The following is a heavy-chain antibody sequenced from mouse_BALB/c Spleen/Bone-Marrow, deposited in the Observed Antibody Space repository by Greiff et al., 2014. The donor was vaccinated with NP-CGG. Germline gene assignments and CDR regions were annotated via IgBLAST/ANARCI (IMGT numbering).Heavy chain of an antibody. CDR2: ISSGGSYT. D-gene: IGHD2-10*01. J-gene: IGHJ4*01. CDR1: GFTFSSYG. CDR3: ARHPYYGQGNAMDH. V-gene: IGHV5-6*01. Sequence: DVHLVESGGDLVKPGGSLKLSCAASGFTFSSYGMSWVRQTPDKRLEWVATISSGGSYTYYPDSVKGRFTISRDNAKNTLYLQMSSLKSEDTAMYYCARHPYYGQGNAMDHWGQGTSVTVSS.